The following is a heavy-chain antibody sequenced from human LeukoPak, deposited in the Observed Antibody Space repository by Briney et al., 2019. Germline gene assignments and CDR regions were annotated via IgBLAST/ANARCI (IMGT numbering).Heavy chain of an antibody. CDR2: ISAGSRGT. D-gene: IGHD3-16*02. Sequence: GGSLRLSCAASGFTFSSIAMSWVRQAPGKGLEWVSSISAGSRGTYYADSVKGRFTVSRDNSKNTLYLQVDSLRAEDTAVYYCAKDIPSKYRDSQEGYFDYWGQGTLVTVSS. J-gene: IGHJ4*02. V-gene: IGHV3-23*01. CDR3: AKDIPSKYRDSQEGYFDY. CDR1: GFTFSSIA.